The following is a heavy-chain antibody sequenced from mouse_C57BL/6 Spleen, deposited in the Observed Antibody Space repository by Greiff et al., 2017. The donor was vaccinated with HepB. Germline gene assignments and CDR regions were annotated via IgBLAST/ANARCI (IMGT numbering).Heavy chain of an antibody. CDR3: ARGGAYYGNFDFDY. J-gene: IGHJ2*01. Sequence: QVQLQQPGAELVKPGASVKMSCKASGYTFTSYWITWVKQRPGQGLEWIGDIYPGSGSTNYNEKFKSKATLTVDTSSSTAYMQLSSLTSEDSAVYYCARGGAYYGNFDFDYWGQGTTLTVSS. V-gene: IGHV1-55*01. CDR1: GYTFTSYW. D-gene: IGHD2-10*01. CDR2: IYPGSGST.